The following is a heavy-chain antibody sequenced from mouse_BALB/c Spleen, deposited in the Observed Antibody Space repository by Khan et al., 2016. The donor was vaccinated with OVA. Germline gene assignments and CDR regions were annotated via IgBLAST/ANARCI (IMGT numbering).Heavy chain of an antibody. CDR2: ITYSGST. J-gene: IGHJ1*01. D-gene: IGHD1-3*01. V-gene: IGHV3-2*02. CDR3: AKISD. Sequence: EVQLQESGPGLVKPSQSLTLTCTVTAYSITSDDAWNWIRHFPGNKLEWMCLITYSGSTSYNHSLKSRIAITRDTSKNQLFLQLNSVTTEDKATRFWAKISDWGAGTTVAVSS. CDR1: AYSITSDDA.